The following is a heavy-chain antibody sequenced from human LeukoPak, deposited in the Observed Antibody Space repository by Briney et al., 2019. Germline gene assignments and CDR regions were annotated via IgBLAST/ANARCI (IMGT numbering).Heavy chain of an antibody. Sequence: ASVKVSCKASGYTFTGYYMHWVRQAPGQGLEWVGWINPNNGGTSYAQKFQGRVTMTRDTSIATAYMELPTLTSDDTAVYYCARGSSSPVPNFDYWGQGTLVAVSS. V-gene: IGHV1-2*02. J-gene: IGHJ4*02. CDR1: GYTFTGYY. CDR2: INPNNGGT. D-gene: IGHD6-13*01. CDR3: ARGSSSPVPNFDY.